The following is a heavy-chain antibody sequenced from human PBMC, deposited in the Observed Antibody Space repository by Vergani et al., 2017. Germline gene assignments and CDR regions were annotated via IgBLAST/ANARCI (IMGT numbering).Heavy chain of an antibody. V-gene: IGHV3-48*03. J-gene: IGHJ4*02. CDR1: GFIFSSYE. Sequence: EVQLVESGGGLVQPGGSLRLSCAASGFIFSSYEMNWVRQAPGKGLEWVSYISSSGSTIYYADPVKGRFTISRDNAKNSLYLQMNSLRAEDTAVYYCARGGGGYYYASPFDYWGQGTLVTVSS. CDR2: ISSSGSTI. CDR3: ARGGGGYYYASPFDY. D-gene: IGHD3-22*01.